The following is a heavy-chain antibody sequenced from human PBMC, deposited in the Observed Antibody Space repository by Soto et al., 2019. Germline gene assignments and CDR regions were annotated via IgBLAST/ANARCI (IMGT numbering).Heavy chain of an antibody. CDR2: IFYIENT. Sequence: PSETLSLTCTVSGGSITSSDYYWGWIRQPPGKGLEWIGNIFYIENTFYNESPKSRVTISVDTSKNQFSLILRSVTAADTAVYFCARLRVPNYYFDFWGQGALVTVSS. CDR1: GGSITSSDYY. V-gene: IGHV4-39*01. D-gene: IGHD1-7*01. J-gene: IGHJ4*02. CDR3: ARLRVPNYYFDF.